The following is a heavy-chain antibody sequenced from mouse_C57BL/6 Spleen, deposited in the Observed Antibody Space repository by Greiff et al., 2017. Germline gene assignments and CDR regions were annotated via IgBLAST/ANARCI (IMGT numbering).Heavy chain of an antibody. D-gene: IGHD4-1*01. J-gene: IGHJ4*01. CDR3: ARTDWDYAMDY. V-gene: IGHV1-82*01. CDR2: IYPGAGDT. CDR1: GYAFSSSW. Sequence: QVQLKESGPELVKPGASVKISCKASGYAFSSSWMNWVKQRPGKGLEWIGRIYPGAGDTNYNGKFKGKAPLTAEKSSSTAYMQLRSQTSDDAAVDFCARTDWDYAMDYWGQGTSVTVSS.